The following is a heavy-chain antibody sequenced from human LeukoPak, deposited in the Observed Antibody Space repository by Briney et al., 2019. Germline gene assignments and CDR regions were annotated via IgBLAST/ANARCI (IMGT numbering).Heavy chain of an antibody. V-gene: IGHV4-30-4*01. Sequence: SETLSLTCTVSGGPISSGGFYWSWIRQPPGKGLEWTGYFYYSGSTYYNPSLKSRVTISVDTSKNQFSLKLSSVTAADTAVYYCARGLHYYDSSALLVWGQGTLVTVSS. J-gene: IGHJ4*02. CDR2: FYYSGST. CDR3: ARGLHYYDSSALLV. D-gene: IGHD3-22*01. CDR1: GGPISSGGFY.